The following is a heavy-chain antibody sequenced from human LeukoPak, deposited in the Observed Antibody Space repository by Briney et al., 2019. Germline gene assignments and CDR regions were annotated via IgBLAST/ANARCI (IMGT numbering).Heavy chain of an antibody. V-gene: IGHV4-59*08. CDR1: GGSISSYY. CDR2: IYYSGST. D-gene: IGHD6-13*01. CDR3: ARTVYSSSWYPDY. Sequence: SETLSLTCTVSGGSISSYYWNWIRQPPGKGLEWIGYIYYSGSTNYNPSLKSRVTISVDTSKNQFSLKLSSVTAADTAVYYCARTVYSSSWYPDYWGQGTLVTVSS. J-gene: IGHJ4*02.